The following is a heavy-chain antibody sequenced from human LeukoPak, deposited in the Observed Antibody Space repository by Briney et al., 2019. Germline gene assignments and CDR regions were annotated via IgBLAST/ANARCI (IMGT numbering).Heavy chain of an antibody. CDR2: INSDGRST. Sequence: GGSLRLSCVASGFTFSRYWMHWVRQAPGKGLVWVSRINSDGRSTNYADSVKGRFTISRDNSKNTLYLQMNSLRAEDTAVYYCARELYYYGSGSYYEHLDYWGQGTLVTVSS. J-gene: IGHJ4*02. V-gene: IGHV3-74*01. CDR3: ARELYYYGSGSYYEHLDY. D-gene: IGHD3-10*01. CDR1: GFTFSRYW.